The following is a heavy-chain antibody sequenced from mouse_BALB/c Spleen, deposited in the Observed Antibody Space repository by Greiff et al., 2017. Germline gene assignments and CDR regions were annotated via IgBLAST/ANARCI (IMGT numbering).Heavy chain of an antibody. CDR3: ARDQNYGISPFAY. Sequence: EVKLVESGGGLVKPGGSLKLSCAASGFTFSSYAMSWVRQTPEKRLEWVASISSGGSTYYPDSVKGRFTISRDNARNILYLQMSSLRSEYTAMYYCARDQNYGISPFAYWGQGTLVTVSA. V-gene: IGHV5-6-5*01. D-gene: IGHD1-1*01. CDR1: GFTFSSYA. J-gene: IGHJ3*01. CDR2: ISSGGST.